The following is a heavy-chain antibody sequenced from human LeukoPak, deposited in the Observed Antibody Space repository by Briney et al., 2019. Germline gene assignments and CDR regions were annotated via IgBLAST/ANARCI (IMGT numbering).Heavy chain of an antibody. Sequence: SVKVSCKASGGTFSSYAISWMRQAPGQGLEWMGGIIPMFATASYAQKFQGRVTITADESTSTVYMELSSLRSEDTAIYYCARSMVRGVPYFDYWGQGTLVTVSS. CDR3: ARSMVRGVPYFDY. V-gene: IGHV1-69*13. D-gene: IGHD3-10*01. CDR2: IIPMFATA. J-gene: IGHJ4*02. CDR1: GGTFSSYA.